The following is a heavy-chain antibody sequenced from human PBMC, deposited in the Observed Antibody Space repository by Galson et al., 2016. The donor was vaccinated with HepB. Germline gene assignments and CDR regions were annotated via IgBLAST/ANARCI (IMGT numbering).Heavy chain of an antibody. V-gene: IGHV5-51*01. J-gene: IGHJ6*02. CDR2: IYPGDSHV. CDR1: GYYFTSYW. CDR3: ARRWGSSWTPLRNYFGMDV. Sequence: GAEVKKPGESLKISCEVSGYYFTSYWIAWVRQLPGEGLELMGIIYPGDSHVRYSPPFQGQVTISADKSINTAYLQWSSLKAPDTAMYYCARRWGSSWTPLRNYFGMDVWGQGTTVTVSS. D-gene: IGHD6-13*01.